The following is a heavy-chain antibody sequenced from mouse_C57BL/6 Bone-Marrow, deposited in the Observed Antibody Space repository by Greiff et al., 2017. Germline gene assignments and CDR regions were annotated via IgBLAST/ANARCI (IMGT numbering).Heavy chain of an antibody. CDR1: GYTFTSYW. V-gene: IGHV1-55*01. Sequence: QVQLQQPGAELVKPGASVKMSCKASGYTFTSYWITWVKQRPGQGLVWIGDIYPTSGRTNYNEKFKSTAIRTVDTSSNTAYMQLSSLTSEDSAVFYCARSGPLGRSFDYWGQGTTLTVSS. CDR2: IYPTSGRT. J-gene: IGHJ2*01. D-gene: IGHD4-1*01. CDR3: ARSGPLGRSFDY.